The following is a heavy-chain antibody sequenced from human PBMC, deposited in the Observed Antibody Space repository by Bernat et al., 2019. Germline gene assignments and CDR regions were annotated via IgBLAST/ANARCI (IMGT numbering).Heavy chain of an antibody. CDR1: GFTVSSAW. Sequence: EVQLVESGGGLVKPGGSLRLSCAASGFTVSSAWMNWVRQAPGRGLEWVGRIKSKADGGATDYAAPVKGRFAISRDDSKNMLYLQVDSLKTEDTAVYYCTTVSTGSLTYWGRGTLVTVSS. V-gene: IGHV3-15*07. CDR3: TTVSTGSLTY. D-gene: IGHD3-9*01. J-gene: IGHJ4*02. CDR2: IKSKADGGAT.